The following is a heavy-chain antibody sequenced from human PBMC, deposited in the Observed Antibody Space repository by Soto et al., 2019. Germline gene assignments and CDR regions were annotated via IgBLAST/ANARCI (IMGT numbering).Heavy chain of an antibody. CDR2: IIPNFGTA. J-gene: IGHJ4*02. V-gene: IGHV1-69*13. CDR1: EGTFSRYA. Sequence: SVKVSCKSSEGTFSRYAMSCVRQAPGQGLEWMGGIIPNFGTANYAQKFQGRVTITADESTSTAYMELSSLRSEDTAVYYCARESRYCSGGSCYFLPGIDYWGQGTLVTVSS. D-gene: IGHD2-15*01. CDR3: ARESRYCSGGSCYFLPGIDY.